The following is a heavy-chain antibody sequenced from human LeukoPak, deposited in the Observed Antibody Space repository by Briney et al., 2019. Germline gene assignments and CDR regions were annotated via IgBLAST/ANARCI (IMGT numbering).Heavy chain of an antibody. V-gene: IGHV4-39*01. CDR1: GGSISSSSYY. Sequence: PSETLSLTCTVSGGSISSSSYYWGWIRQPPGKGLEWLGSIYYSGSTYYNPSLKSRVTISVDTSKNQFSLKLSSVTAADTAVYYCARPKIGITGTYWFDPWGQGTLVTVSS. CDR2: IYYSGST. CDR3: ARPKIGITGTYWFDP. D-gene: IGHD1-7*01. J-gene: IGHJ5*02.